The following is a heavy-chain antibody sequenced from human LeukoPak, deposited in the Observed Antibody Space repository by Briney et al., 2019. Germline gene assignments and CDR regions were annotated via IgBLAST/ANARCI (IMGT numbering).Heavy chain of an antibody. J-gene: IGHJ6*03. CDR3: ARGYDSNLDYYYYMDV. V-gene: IGHV3-30*03. D-gene: IGHD3-16*01. CDR1: GFTFSMYG. Sequence: AGGSLRLSCVISGFTFSMYGMHWVRQAPGKGLEWVAVISPDGSGKNYVDSVGGRFTISRDNSKNTLYVQMNSLRAEDTAVYFCARGYDSNLDYYYYMDVWGKGTTVTVSS. CDR2: ISPDGSGK.